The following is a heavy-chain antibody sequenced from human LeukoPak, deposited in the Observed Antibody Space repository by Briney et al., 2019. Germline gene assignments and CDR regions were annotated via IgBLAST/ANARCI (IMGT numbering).Heavy chain of an antibody. D-gene: IGHD6-19*01. V-gene: IGHV4-34*01. Sequence: PSETLSLTCAVYGGSFSGYYWSWIRQPPGKGLEWIGEINHSGSTNYNPSLKSRVTISVDTSKNQFSLKLSSVTAADTAVYYCARSPPYSSGWYYKSGYFDYWGQGTLVTVSS. J-gene: IGHJ4*02. CDR2: INHSGST. CDR3: ARSPPYSSGWYYKSGYFDY. CDR1: GGSFSGYY.